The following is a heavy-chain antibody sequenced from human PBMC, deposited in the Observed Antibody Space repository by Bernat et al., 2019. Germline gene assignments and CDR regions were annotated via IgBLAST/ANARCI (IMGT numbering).Heavy chain of an antibody. CDR2: IYPGDSDT. CDR1: GYSFTSYW. V-gene: IGHV5-51*01. CDR3: ARGVSSSWSRIDY. Sequence: EVQLVQSGAEVKKPGESLKISCKGSGYSFTSYWIGWVRQMPGKGLEWMGIIYPGDSDTRYSLSFQGKFTISADKSISTAYMQWSSLKASDTAMYYCARGVSSSWSRIDYWGQGTLVTVSS. J-gene: IGHJ4*02. D-gene: IGHD6-13*01.